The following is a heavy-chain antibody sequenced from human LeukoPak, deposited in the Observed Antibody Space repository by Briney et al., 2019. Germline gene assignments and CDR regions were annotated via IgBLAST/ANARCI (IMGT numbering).Heavy chain of an antibody. Sequence: TSETLSLTCGVSVGSISSGNWWSWVRQSPGKGLEWIGEIYHNGTPNYNPSLKSRVTISADTFKNHFSLKLTSVTAADTAVYYCATAPILRGEGGEHYKYGMDVWGQGTTVIVPS. CDR1: VGSISSGNW. D-gene: IGHD2-2*02. V-gene: IGHV4/OR15-8*01. J-gene: IGHJ6*02. CDR2: IYHNGTP. CDR3: ATAPILRGEGGEHYKYGMDV.